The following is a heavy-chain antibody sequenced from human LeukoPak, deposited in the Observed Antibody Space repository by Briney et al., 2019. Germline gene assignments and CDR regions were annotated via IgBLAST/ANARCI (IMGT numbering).Heavy chain of an antibody. CDR1: GFTFSSYE. Sequence: GGSLRLSCAASGFTFSSYEMNWVRQAPGKGLEWVSYISSIGSTIYYADSVKGRFTISRDNAKNSLYLQMNSLRAEDTAVYYCARSQYFDWLPFDYWGQGTLVTVSS. CDR3: ARSQYFDWLPFDY. D-gene: IGHD3-9*01. CDR2: ISSIGSTI. V-gene: IGHV3-48*03. J-gene: IGHJ4*02.